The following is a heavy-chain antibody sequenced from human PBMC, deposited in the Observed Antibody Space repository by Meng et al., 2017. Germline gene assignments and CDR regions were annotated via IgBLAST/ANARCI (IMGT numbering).Heavy chain of an antibody. V-gene: IGHV4-39*07. CDR1: GGSISSSSYY. J-gene: IGHJ4*02. Sequence: SETLSLTCTVSGGSISSSSYYWGWIRQPPGKGLEWIGSIYYSGSTYYNPSLKSRVTISVDTSKNQFSLKLNSVTAADTAVYYCARRFLSSSWYYFDSWGQGTLVTVSS. CDR3: ARRFLSSSWYYFDS. CDR2: IYYSGST. D-gene: IGHD6-13*01.